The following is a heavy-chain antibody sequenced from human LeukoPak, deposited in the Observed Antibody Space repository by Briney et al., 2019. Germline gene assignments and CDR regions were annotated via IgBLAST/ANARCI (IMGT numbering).Heavy chain of an antibody. Sequence: GASVTVSCKASGCSLTTYGFTCVPQAPGQGLGWMGWISGYSDNTNYAQKLQGRVTMTTDTSTSTAYMELRSVSSDDTAVYYCSGGAYGGSSFDYWGQGTLVTVSS. CDR2: ISGYSDNT. V-gene: IGHV1-18*01. D-gene: IGHD4-23*01. J-gene: IGHJ4*02. CDR1: GCSLTTYG. CDR3: SGGAYGGSSFDY.